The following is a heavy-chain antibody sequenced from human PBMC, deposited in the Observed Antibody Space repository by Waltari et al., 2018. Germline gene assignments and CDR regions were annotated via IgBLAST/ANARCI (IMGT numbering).Heavy chain of an antibody. CDR2: INHSGST. Sequence: QVQLQQWGAGLLKPSETLSLTCAVYGGSFSGYYWSWIRQPPGKGLEWIGEINHSGSTNYNPSLKSRVTISVDTSKNQFSLKLSSVTAADTAVYYCARLAPKKYYDFWSRLYYFDYWGQGTLVTVSS. V-gene: IGHV4-34*01. CDR1: GGSFSGYY. D-gene: IGHD3-3*01. CDR3: ARLAPKKYYDFWSRLYYFDY. J-gene: IGHJ4*02.